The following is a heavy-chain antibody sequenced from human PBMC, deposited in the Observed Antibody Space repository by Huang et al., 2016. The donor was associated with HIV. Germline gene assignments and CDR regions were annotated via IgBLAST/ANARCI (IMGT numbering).Heavy chain of an antibody. CDR1: GFRFNAYN. Sequence: EVQLVESGGGLVKVGGSVGLSCVASGFRFNAYNINWVRQDPGKGGEWVSSISKNGGTHYGDSVRGRFTISRDNANKSVYLQMNSLRAEDTAVYYCARRAAVIGMDYWGQGALVTVSS. V-gene: IGHV3-21*01. J-gene: IGHJ4*02. CDR3: ARRAAVIGMDY. CDR2: ISKNGGT. D-gene: IGHD6-19*01.